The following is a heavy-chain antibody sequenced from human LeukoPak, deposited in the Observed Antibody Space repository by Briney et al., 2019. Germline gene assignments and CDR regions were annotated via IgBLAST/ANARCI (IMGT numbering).Heavy chain of an antibody. D-gene: IGHD6-19*01. J-gene: IGHJ5*02. Sequence: GGSLRLSCTASGFTFGDYAMSWVRQAPGKGLEWVGFIRSKAYGGTTEYAASVKGRFTISRDDSKSIAYLQMNSLKTEDTAVYYCTQTGDSSGWYGSDWFDPWGQGTLVTVSS. CDR2: IRSKAYGGTT. V-gene: IGHV3-49*04. CDR3: TQTGDSSGWYGSDWFDP. CDR1: GFTFGDYA.